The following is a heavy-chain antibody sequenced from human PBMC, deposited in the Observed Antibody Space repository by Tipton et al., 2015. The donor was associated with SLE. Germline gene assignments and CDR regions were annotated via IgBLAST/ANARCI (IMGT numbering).Heavy chain of an antibody. D-gene: IGHD1-26*01. CDR3: VKDPSSYSGSNYGDY. CDR2: IRYDGSNK. J-gene: IGHJ4*02. V-gene: IGHV3-30*02. Sequence: SLRLSCAASGFTFSSYGMHWVRQAPGKGLEWVAFIRYDGSNKYYADSVEGRFTISRDNSKNTLYLQMNSLRAEDTAVYYCVKDPSSYSGSNYGDYWGQGTLVTVSS. CDR1: GFTFSSYG.